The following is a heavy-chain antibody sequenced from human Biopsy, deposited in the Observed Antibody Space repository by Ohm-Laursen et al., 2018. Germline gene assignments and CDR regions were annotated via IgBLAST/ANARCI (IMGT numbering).Heavy chain of an antibody. J-gene: IGHJ5*02. Sequence: GATVKISCNASGGTFTNCAISWVRQAPGQGLEWMGGINPMFGTAKYTQRFQGRVTITADKSTSTADMELSSLRSDDTAVYYCARSFGVVINFEHNWFDPWGQGTLVTVSS. CDR3: ARSFGVVINFEHNWFDP. V-gene: IGHV1-69*06. D-gene: IGHD3-3*01. CDR2: INPMFGTA. CDR1: GGTFTNCA.